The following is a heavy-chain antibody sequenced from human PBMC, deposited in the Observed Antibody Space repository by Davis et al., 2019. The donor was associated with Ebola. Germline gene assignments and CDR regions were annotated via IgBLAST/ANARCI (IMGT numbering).Heavy chain of an antibody. Sequence: GESLKISCAASGFTFSSYWMHWVRQAPGKGLVWVSRINSDGSSTSYADSVKGRFTISRDNAKNTLYLQMNSLRAEDTAVYYCARGSSSWSPLDYCGQGTLVTVSS. CDR2: INSDGSST. D-gene: IGHD6-13*01. CDR3: ARGSSSWSPLDY. J-gene: IGHJ4*02. CDR1: GFTFSSYW. V-gene: IGHV3-74*01.